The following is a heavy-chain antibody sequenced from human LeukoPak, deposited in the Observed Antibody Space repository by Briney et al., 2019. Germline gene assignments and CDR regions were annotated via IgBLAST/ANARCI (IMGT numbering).Heavy chain of an antibody. CDR1: GYNFTTYW. CDR2: IYPGDSDT. D-gene: IGHD2-21*02. V-gene: IGHV5-51*01. Sequence: GESLKISCKGSGYNFTTYWIGWVRQLRGKCLEWMAMIYPGDSDTRYSPSFQGQVTISADKSIRTAYLQWSSLRASDTAMYYCARLGPPNCGGDCYSDYWGQGTLSTVSS. CDR3: ARLGPPNCGGDCYSDY. J-gene: IGHJ4*02.